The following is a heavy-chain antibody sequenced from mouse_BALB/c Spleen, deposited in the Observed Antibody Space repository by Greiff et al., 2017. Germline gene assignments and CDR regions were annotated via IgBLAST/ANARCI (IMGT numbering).Heavy chain of an antibody. D-gene: IGHD2-1*01. Sequence: EVMLVESGGGLVKPGGSLKLSCAASGFTFSDYYMYWVRQTPEKRLEWVATISDGGSYTYYPDSVKGRFTISRDNAKNNLYLQMSSLKSEDTAMYYCARGPYGNYPWFAYWGQGTLVTVSA. CDR2: ISDGGSYT. CDR3: ARGPYGNYPWFAY. J-gene: IGHJ3*01. CDR1: GFTFSDYY. V-gene: IGHV5-4*02.